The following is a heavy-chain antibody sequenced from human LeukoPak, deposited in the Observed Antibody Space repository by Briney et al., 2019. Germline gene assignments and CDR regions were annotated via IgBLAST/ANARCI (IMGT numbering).Heavy chain of an antibody. J-gene: IGHJ3*02. Sequence: ASVKVSCKVSGYTLTELSMHWVRQAPGKGLEWMGGFDPEDGETIYAQKFQGRVTMTEDTSADTAYMELSSLRSEDTAVYYCATDTPNVPFFGGFDIWGQGTMVTVSS. CDR1: GYTLTELS. CDR3: ATDTPNVPFFGGFDI. CDR2: FDPEDGET. D-gene: IGHD3-3*01. V-gene: IGHV1-24*01.